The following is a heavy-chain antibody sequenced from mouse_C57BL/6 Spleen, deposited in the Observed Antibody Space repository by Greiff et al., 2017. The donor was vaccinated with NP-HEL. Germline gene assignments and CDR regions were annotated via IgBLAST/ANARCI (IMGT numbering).Heavy chain of an antibody. V-gene: IGHV5-16*01. D-gene: IGHD1-1*02. CDR2: INYDGSST. CDR3: ARDSDNGYAMDY. J-gene: IGHJ4*01. CDR1: GFTFSDYY. Sequence: EVMLVESEGGLVQPGSSMKLSCTASGFTFSDYYMAWVRQVPEKGLEWVANINYDGSSTYYLDSLKSRFIISRDNAKNILYLQMSSLKSEDTATYYCARDSDNGYAMDYWGQGTSVTVSS.